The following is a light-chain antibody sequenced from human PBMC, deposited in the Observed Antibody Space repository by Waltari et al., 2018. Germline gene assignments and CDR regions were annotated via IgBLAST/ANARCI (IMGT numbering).Light chain of an antibody. CDR2: DVS. J-gene: IGLJ3*02. CDR1: SSHVGFYNY. Sequence: QSALTQPASVSGSPGPSIPIPCPGTSSHVGFYNYLSWYQQHPGKAPKLIIYDVSERPSGVSDRFSGSKSGNTASLTISGLQAEDEADYYCNSYTGSSSWVFGGGTKLTVL. V-gene: IGLV2-14*01. CDR3: NSYTGSSSWV.